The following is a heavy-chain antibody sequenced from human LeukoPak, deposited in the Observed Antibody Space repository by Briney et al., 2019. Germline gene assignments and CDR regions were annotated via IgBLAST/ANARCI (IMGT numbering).Heavy chain of an antibody. V-gene: IGHV4-34*01. CDR3: ARGSGSAPGY. CDR1: GGSFSGYY. J-gene: IGHJ4*02. D-gene: IGHD1-26*01. Sequence: PSETLSLTCAVYGGSFSGYYWSWIRQPPGKGLEWIGEINHSGSTNYNPSLKSRVTISVDTSKNQFSLKLSSVTAADTAVYYCARGSGSAPGYWGQGALVTVSS. CDR2: INHSGST.